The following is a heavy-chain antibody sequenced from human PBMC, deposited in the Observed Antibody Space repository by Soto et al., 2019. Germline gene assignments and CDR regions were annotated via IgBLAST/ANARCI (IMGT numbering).Heavy chain of an antibody. J-gene: IGHJ4*02. CDR3: ARYHRDCSGGSCYVVDY. CDR2: ISANNGNT. CDR1: GYNFNSYG. V-gene: IGHV1-18*01. Sequence: QVQLVQSGAEVKKPGASVKVSCKASGYNFNSYGISWVRQAPGQGLEWMGWISANNGNTKYAQKVQGRVTMTTDTSTSIAYMELRSLRSDDTAVYYCARYHRDCSGGSCYVVDYWGQGTLVTVSS. D-gene: IGHD2-15*01.